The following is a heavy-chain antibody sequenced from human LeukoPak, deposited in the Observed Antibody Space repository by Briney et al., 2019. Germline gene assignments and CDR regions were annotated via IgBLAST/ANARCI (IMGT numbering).Heavy chain of an antibody. CDR3: AVPYYYDSSGYKSTRDIYYFDY. CDR1: GGTFSSFT. Sequence: GASVKVSCKASGGTFSSFTISWVRQAPGQGLEWMGRIIPILGIANYAQKFQGRVTITADKSTSTAYMELSSLRSEDTAVYYCAVPYYYDSSGYKSTRDIYYFDYWGQGTLVTVSS. V-gene: IGHV1-69*02. CDR2: IIPILGIA. D-gene: IGHD3-22*01. J-gene: IGHJ4*02.